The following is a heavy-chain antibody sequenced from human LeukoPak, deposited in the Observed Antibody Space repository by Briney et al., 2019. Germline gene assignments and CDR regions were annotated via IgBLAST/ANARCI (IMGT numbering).Heavy chain of an antibody. Sequence: PSETLSLTCTVSGGSISSSSYYWGWIRQPPGKGLEWIVSIYYSGDTYYYPSLKSRRVTISVDTSKNQFSLRLSSVTAADTAVYYCARHQWHYYYYMGVWGKGSTVTVSS. V-gene: IGHV4-39*01. D-gene: IGHD6-19*01. J-gene: IGHJ6*03. CDR2: IYYSGDT. CDR1: GGSISSSSYY. CDR3: ARHQWHYYYYMGV.